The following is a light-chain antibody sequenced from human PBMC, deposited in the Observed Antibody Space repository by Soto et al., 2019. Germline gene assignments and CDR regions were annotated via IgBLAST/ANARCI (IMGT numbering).Light chain of an antibody. CDR1: ESVSIW. CDR2: DAS. V-gene: IGKV1-5*01. CDR3: QQYNRFST. J-gene: IGKJ3*01. Sequence: DIQMTQSPSTLSASVGDRVTITCRASESVSIWLAWYQQKPGKAPKVLIYDASSLERGVPSRFSGSGSETKFTLTINSLQPEEFATYYCQQYNRFSTFGPGTKVEIK.